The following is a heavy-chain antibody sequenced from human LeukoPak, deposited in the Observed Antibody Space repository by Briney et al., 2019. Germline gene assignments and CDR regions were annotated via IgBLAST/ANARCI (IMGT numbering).Heavy chain of an antibody. D-gene: IGHD1-1*01. J-gene: IGHJ4*02. V-gene: IGHV3-11*04. CDR3: ARDFSNGGCDY. CDR1: RFTFSGYY. Sequence: GGSLRLSCAASRFTFSGYYMNWIRQAPGKGLEWVSYISGSGSAIYYADSVEGRFTISRDNAKNSLYLRMDSLRAEDTAIYYCARDFSNGGCDYWGQGSLVTVSS. CDR2: ISGSGSAI.